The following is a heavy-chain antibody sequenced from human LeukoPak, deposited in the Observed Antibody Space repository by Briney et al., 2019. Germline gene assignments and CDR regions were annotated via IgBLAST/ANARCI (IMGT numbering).Heavy chain of an antibody. CDR1: RFTFSSYS. J-gene: IGHJ5*02. Sequence: GGSLRLSGAASRFTFSSYSMSWVRQAPGKGPEWVSSISSGSGYIYYADSVKGRFTISRDNAKNSLYLQMNSLRAEDTAVYYCARDYQLGRAWFDPWGQGTLVTVSS. V-gene: IGHV3-21*01. CDR2: ISSGSGYI. CDR3: ARDYQLGRAWFDP. D-gene: IGHD5-24*01.